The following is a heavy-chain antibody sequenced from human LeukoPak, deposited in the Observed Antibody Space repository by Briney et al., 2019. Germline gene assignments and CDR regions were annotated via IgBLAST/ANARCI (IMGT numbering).Heavy chain of an antibody. CDR3: AKALRTAAAADSALDAFDI. CDR1: GFTFSSYA. J-gene: IGHJ3*02. CDR2: ISGSGGST. Sequence: GGSLRLSCAASGFTFSSYAMSWARQAPGKGLEWVSAISGSGGSTYYADSVKGRFTISRDNSKNTLYLQMNSLRAEDTAVYYCAKALRTAAAADSALDAFDIWGQGTMVTVSS. V-gene: IGHV3-23*01. D-gene: IGHD6-13*01.